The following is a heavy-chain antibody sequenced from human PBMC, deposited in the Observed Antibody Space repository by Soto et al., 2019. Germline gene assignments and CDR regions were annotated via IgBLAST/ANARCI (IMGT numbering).Heavy chain of an antibody. Sequence: EVLLVQSGPEMKKPGESLKISCESSGYTFANYWIGWVRQVPGKGLEWVAIIYPSDSRTIYSPSFQGQVTISADKSISTAYLQWTSLKASDTALYYYSKFKYSTSVRYLQHWGQGTPVIVSS. D-gene: IGHD6-6*01. J-gene: IGHJ1*01. V-gene: IGHV5-51*01. CDR2: IYPSDSRT. CDR3: SKFKYSTSVRYLQH. CDR1: GYTFANYW.